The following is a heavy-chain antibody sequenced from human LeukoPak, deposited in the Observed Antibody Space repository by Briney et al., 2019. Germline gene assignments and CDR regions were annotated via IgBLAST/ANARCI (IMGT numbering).Heavy chain of an antibody. Sequence: SGTPSLTCAVSGGSISSSNWWSWVRQPPGKGLEWIGEIYHSGSTNYNPSLKSRVTISVDKSKNQFSLKLSSVTAADTAVYYCARKDIAVAGTGFDYWGQGTLVTVSS. CDR3: ARKDIAVAGTGFDY. V-gene: IGHV4-4*02. CDR1: GGSISSSNW. J-gene: IGHJ4*02. CDR2: IYHSGST. D-gene: IGHD6-19*01.